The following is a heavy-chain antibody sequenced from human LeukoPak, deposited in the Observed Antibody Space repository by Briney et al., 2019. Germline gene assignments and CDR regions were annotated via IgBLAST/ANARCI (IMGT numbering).Heavy chain of an antibody. V-gene: IGHV3-23*01. D-gene: IGHD3-22*01. J-gene: IGHJ4*02. CDR2: ISGSGGST. Sequence: GGSLRLSCAVSGFTFSSCAMSWVRQAPGKGLEWVSGISGSGGSTYYADSVKGRFTISRDNSKNTLYLQMTSLRAEDTAVYYCAKDWDYYDSSGYYSTFDYWGQGTLVTVSS. CDR1: GFTFSSCA. CDR3: AKDWDYYDSSGYYSTFDY.